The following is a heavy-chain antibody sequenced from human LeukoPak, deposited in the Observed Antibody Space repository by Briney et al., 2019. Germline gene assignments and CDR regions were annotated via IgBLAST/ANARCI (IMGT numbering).Heavy chain of an antibody. J-gene: IGHJ3*02. CDR2: IYTSWST. CDR1: GGSISSYY. CDR3: ARGGVAGHRAFDI. Sequence: SETLSLTCTVSGGSISSYYWSWIRQPAGKGLDWIGRIYTSWSTNYNPSLKSRVTISVDTSKNQFSLKLSSVTAADTAVYYCARGGVAGHRAFDIWGQGTMVTVSS. V-gene: IGHV4-4*07. D-gene: IGHD6-19*01.